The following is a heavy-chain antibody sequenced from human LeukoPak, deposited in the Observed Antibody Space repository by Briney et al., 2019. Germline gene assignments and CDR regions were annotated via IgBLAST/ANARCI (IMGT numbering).Heavy chain of an antibody. CDR2: ISGSGGNT. CDR1: GFTFSSYA. D-gene: IGHD2-15*01. CDR3: AKEGAHCNGGYCYSGYFDY. Sequence: QPGGSLRLSCAASGFTFSSYAMSWVRQAPGKGLEWVSGISGSGGNTYYADSVKGRFAISRDNSKNTLYLQMNSLRAEDTAVYYCAKEGAHCNGGYCYSGYFDYWGRGTLVTVSS. J-gene: IGHJ4*02. V-gene: IGHV3-23*01.